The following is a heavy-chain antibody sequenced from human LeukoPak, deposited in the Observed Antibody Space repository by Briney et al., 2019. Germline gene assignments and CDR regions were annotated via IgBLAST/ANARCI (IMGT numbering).Heavy chain of an antibody. CDR1: GFTVSSNY. CDR2: IYSGGST. V-gene: IGHV3-66*02. CDR3: ARDNRDGYWADAFDI. Sequence: PGGSLRLSCAASGFTVSSNYMSWVRQAPGKGLEWVSVIYSGGSTYYADSVKGRFTIFRDNSKNTLYLQMNSLRAEDTAVYYCARDNRDGYWADAFDIWGQGTMVTVSS. D-gene: IGHD5-24*01. J-gene: IGHJ3*02.